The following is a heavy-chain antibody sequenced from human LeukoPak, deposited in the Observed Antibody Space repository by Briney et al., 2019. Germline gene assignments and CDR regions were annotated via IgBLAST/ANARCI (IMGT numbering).Heavy chain of an antibody. V-gene: IGHV3-23*01. CDR2: ISGSGGST. D-gene: IGHD2-15*01. J-gene: IGHJ4*02. Sequence: GGSLRLSCAASGFTFGSYAMSWVRQAPGKGLEWVSAISGSGGSTYYADSVKGRFTISRDNSKNTLYLQMNSLRAEDTAVYYCAKELCSGGSCFRGIFDYWGQGTLVTVSS. CDR3: AKELCSGGSCFRGIFDY. CDR1: GFTFGSYA.